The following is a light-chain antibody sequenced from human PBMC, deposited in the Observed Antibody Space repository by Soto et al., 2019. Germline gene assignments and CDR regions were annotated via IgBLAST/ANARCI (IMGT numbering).Light chain of an antibody. CDR3: QQYHNSPA. CDR2: AAS. V-gene: IGKV1-9*01. CDR1: QGVSSY. J-gene: IGKJ1*01. Sequence: IQLTQSPSSLSASVGDRVTITCRASQGVSSYLVWYQQKTGKAPKLLLYAASTLQSGAPSRFSGSGSGTDFTLTISSLQHEDFATYYWQQYHNSPAFGQGTKVEIK.